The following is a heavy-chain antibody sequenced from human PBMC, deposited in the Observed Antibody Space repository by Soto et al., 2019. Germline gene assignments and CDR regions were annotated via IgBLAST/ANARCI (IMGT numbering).Heavy chain of an antibody. J-gene: IGHJ4*02. V-gene: IGHV3-30*18. CDR3: AKDAPYYYDSSGYYGPFDY. Sequence: GGSLRLSCAASGFTFSSYGIHWVRQAPGKGLEWVALISYDRSNKYYADSVKGRFTISRDNSKNTLYLQMNSLRAEDTAMYYCAKDAPYYYDSSGYYGPFDYWGQGTLVTV. CDR1: GFTFSSYG. CDR2: ISYDRSNK. D-gene: IGHD3-22*01.